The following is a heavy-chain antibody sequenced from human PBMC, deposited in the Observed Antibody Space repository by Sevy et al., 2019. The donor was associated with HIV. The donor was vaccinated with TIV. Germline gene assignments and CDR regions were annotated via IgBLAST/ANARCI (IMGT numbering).Heavy chain of an antibody. V-gene: IGHV4-59*01. CDR2: IYYSGST. D-gene: IGHD3-3*01. Sequence: SETLSLTCTVSGGSISSYYWSWIRQPPGKGLEWIGYIYYSGSTNYNPSLKSRVTISVDTSKNQFSLRLSSVTAADTAVYYCALNPSYDSWSGYYHWGQGTLVTVSS. CDR3: ALNPSYDSWSGYYH. CDR1: GGSISSYY. J-gene: IGHJ5*02.